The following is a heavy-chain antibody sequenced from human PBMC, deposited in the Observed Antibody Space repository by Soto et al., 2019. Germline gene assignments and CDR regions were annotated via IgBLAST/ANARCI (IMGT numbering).Heavy chain of an antibody. Sequence: QVQLQESGPGLVKPSETLSLTCAVSGGSISSYYWSWIRQPPGKGLEWIGYIYYSGSTNYNPSLTSRVTISVDTSKNQFSLKLSSVTAADTAVYYCARSVGPRGGWFDPWGQGTLVTVSS. CDR3: ARSVGPRGGWFDP. V-gene: IGHV4-59*01. CDR2: IYYSGST. D-gene: IGHD1-26*01. CDR1: GGSISSYY. J-gene: IGHJ5*02.